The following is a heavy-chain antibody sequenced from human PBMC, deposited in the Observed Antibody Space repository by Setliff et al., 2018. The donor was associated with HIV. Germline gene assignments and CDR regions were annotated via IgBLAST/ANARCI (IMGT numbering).Heavy chain of an antibody. CDR3: ASPASGGSSGQYHY. Sequence: SETLSLTCAVSGGSISSSSYYWGWIRQPPGKGLEWIGSIYYSGSTYYNPSLKSRVTISVDTSKNQFSLKLSSVTAADTAVYYCASPASGGSSGQYHYWGQGTLVTVSS. V-gene: IGHV4-39*01. CDR2: IYYSGST. D-gene: IGHD6-19*01. CDR1: GGSISSSSYY. J-gene: IGHJ4*02.